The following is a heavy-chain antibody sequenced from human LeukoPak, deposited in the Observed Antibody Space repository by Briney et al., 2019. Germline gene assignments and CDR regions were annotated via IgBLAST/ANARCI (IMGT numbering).Heavy chain of an antibody. CDR2: INPNSGDT. J-gene: IGHJ4*02. D-gene: IGHD2-21*02. CDR1: GYSFTGYY. Sequence: ASVTVSCKASGYSFTGYYMHWVRQAPGQGLEWMGWINPNSGDTKYAQKFQGRVTMTRDASISTAYMELSRLLSGDTAVYYCARGKTMVYCGGDCYRFDNWGQGTLVTVSS. V-gene: IGHV1-2*02. CDR3: ARGKTMVYCGGDCYRFDN.